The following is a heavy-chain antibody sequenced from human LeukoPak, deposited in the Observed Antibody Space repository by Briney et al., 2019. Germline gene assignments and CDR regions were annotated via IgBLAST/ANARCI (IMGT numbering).Heavy chain of an antibody. Sequence: GRSLRLSCAASGFTFSSYGMYWVRQAPGKGLEWVAVIWYDGSNKYYADSVKGRFTISRDNSKNTLYLQMNSLRAEDTAVYYCAKARRYSSSAFDYWGQGTLVTVSS. D-gene: IGHD6-6*01. CDR3: AKARRYSSSAFDY. V-gene: IGHV3-33*06. CDR2: IWYDGSNK. CDR1: GFTFSSYG. J-gene: IGHJ4*02.